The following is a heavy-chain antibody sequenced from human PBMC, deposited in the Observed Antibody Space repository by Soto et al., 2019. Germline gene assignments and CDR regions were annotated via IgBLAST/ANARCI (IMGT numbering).Heavy chain of an antibody. J-gene: IGHJ5*02. D-gene: IGHD3-3*01. CDR1: GFTFSSYS. Sequence: PGGSLRLSCAASGFTFSSYSMNWVRQAPGKGLEWVSYISSSSSTIYYADSVKGRFTISRDNAKNSLYLQMNSLRDEDTAVYYCARDHTYYDFWSGYSNWFDPWGQGALVTVSS. CDR3: ARDHTYYDFWSGYSNWFDP. V-gene: IGHV3-48*02. CDR2: ISSSSSTI.